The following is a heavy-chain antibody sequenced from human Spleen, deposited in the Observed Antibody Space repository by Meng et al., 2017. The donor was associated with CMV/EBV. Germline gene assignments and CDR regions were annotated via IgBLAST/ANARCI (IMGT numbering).Heavy chain of an antibody. D-gene: IGHD3-10*01. Sequence: TFSSYGMHWVRQTPGKGLEWVAFIRYDGSNKYYADSVKGRFTISRDNSKNTLYLQMNSLRAEDTAVYYCAKDRPAAYYGSGISSYFDYWGQGTLVTVSS. J-gene: IGHJ4*02. V-gene: IGHV3-30*02. CDR2: IRYDGSNK. CDR1: TFSSYG. CDR3: AKDRPAAYYGSGISSYFDY.